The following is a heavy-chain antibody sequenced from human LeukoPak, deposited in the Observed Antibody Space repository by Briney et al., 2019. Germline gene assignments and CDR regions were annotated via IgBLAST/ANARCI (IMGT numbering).Heavy chain of an antibody. CDR3: AKDRKRYFDWLIPFDP. CDR1: GFTFSSYA. J-gene: IGHJ5*02. V-gene: IGHV3-23*01. Sequence: PGGSLRLSCAASGFTFSSYAMSWVRQAPGKGLEWVSAISGSGGSTYYADSVKGRFTISRDNSKNTLYLQMNSLRAEDTAVYYCAKDRKRYFDWLIPFDPWGQGTLVTVSS. D-gene: IGHD3-9*01. CDR2: ISGSGGST.